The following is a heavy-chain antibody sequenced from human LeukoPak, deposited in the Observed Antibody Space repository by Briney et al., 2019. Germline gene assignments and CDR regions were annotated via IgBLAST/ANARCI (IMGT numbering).Heavy chain of an antibody. D-gene: IGHD2-21*01. Sequence: GASVKVSSNASGYSSTSYGISGGGQAPGQGLEWMGWISAYNGNTNYAQKLQGRVTMTTDTSTSTAYMELRSLRSDDTAVYYCARAGLCVCYGYERGFDYWGQGTLVTVSS. J-gene: IGHJ4*02. CDR1: GYSSTSYG. V-gene: IGHV1-18*01. CDR2: ISAYNGNT. CDR3: ARAGLCVCYGYERGFDY.